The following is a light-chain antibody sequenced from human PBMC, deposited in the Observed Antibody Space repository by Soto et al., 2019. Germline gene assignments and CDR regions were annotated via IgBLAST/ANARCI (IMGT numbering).Light chain of an antibody. Sequence: QSVLTQHPSASGSPGQSVTISCTGTSIDVGGYNYVSWYQQHPGKAPKLMIYDVSQRPSGVPDRFSGSKSGNTASLTVSGLQAEDEADYFCSSYAGAHIVFGTGTKVTVL. J-gene: IGLJ1*01. CDR1: SIDVGGYNY. CDR2: DVS. CDR3: SSYAGAHIV. V-gene: IGLV2-8*01.